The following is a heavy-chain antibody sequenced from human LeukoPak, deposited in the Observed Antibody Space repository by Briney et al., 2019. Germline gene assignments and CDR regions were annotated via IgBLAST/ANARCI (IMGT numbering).Heavy chain of an antibody. CDR2: IYYSGTT. CDR1: GFTFSKFA. Sequence: GSLRLSCAASGFTFSKFAMSWVRQAPGKGLEWIGTIYYSGTTYYNPSLKSRLTISVDTSRNQFSLRLSSVTAADTAVYYCARHSGPRAYSAMDLYYFDYWGRGTLVTVSS. V-gene: IGHV4-39*01. J-gene: IGHJ4*02. CDR3: ARHSGPRAYSAMDLYYFDY. D-gene: IGHD2-2*01.